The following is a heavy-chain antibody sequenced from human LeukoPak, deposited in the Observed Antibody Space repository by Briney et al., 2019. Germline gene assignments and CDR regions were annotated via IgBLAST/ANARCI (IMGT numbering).Heavy chain of an antibody. J-gene: IGHJ4*02. D-gene: IGHD3-16*02. CDR2: ISYVGSNK. Sequence: PGGSLRLSCPVSGFTFSSSGMHWVRHAPSRGLEWVAVISYVGSNKYYAESGKGRFTISRDNSKNTLYLQMNSLRAEDAAVYYCAKGMWAFGGVIVYDYWGQGTLVTVSS. CDR3: AKGMWAFGGVIVYDY. V-gene: IGHV3-30*18. CDR1: GFTFSSSG.